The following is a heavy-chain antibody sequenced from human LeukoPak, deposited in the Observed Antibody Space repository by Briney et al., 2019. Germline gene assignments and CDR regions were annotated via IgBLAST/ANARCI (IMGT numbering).Heavy chain of an antibody. D-gene: IGHD3-10*02. V-gene: IGHV3-11*04. J-gene: IGHJ6*04. CDR1: GFTVSDYS. CDR2: ISSSGSTI. CDR3: AELGITMIGGV. Sequence: GGSLRLSCAASGFTVSDYSMAWVRQAPGKGLEWVSYISSSGSTIYYADSVKGRFTISRDNAKNSLYLQMNSLRAEDTAVYYCAELGITMIGGVWGKGTTVTISS.